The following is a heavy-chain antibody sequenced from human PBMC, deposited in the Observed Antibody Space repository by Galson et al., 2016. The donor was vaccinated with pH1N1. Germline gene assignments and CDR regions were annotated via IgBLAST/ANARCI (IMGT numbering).Heavy chain of an antibody. CDR1: GFTVSDNY. Sequence: SLRLSCAVSGFTVSDNYMNWVRQAPGKGLEWVSIIYSGGNTYYADSVKGRFTISRDNSKNTVSLQMNSLRVEDTGLYYCARVMGRGWPEYFQDRGQGTLVTVSS. D-gene: IGHD5-24*01. CDR2: IYSGGNT. J-gene: IGHJ1*01. CDR3: ARVMGRGWPEYFQD. V-gene: IGHV3-53*01.